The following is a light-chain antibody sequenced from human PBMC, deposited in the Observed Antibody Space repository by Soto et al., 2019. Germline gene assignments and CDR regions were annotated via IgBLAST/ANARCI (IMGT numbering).Light chain of an antibody. CDR3: QRSFSTPLT. CDR2: AAS. J-gene: IGKJ4*01. CDR1: QSISSY. Sequence: DLQMTQSPSSLAASVGDRVTITCRASQSISSYLHWYQQKPGKAPKLLIYAASSLQSGVPSRFSGSGSGTDFTLTISSLQPEDFATYYCQRSFSTPLTFGGGTEVEIK. V-gene: IGKV1-39*01.